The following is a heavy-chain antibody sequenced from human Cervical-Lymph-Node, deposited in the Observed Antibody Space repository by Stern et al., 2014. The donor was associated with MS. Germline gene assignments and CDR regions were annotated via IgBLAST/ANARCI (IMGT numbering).Heavy chain of an antibody. V-gene: IGHV1-2*02. CDR1: GYPFSDHY. CDR2: INAKSGIT. CDR3: ARELNWNDIFTNVFDI. J-gene: IGHJ3*02. D-gene: IGHD1-20*01. Sequence: QMQLVQSGAEVKKPGASVKVSCKASGYPFSDHYMHWVRQAPGQGLEWMGWINAKSGITNYAQKFQGRVTMTRDTSISTAYMELSSLRSDDTAVYYCARELNWNDIFTNVFDIWGQGTMVTVSS.